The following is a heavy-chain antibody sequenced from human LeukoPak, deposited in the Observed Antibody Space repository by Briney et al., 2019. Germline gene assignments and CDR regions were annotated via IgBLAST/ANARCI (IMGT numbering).Heavy chain of an antibody. CDR1: GYTFTGYY. CDR2: INPNSGGT. CDR3: ARDEDSIVPWFDP. J-gene: IGHJ5*02. Sequence: ASVNVSCKVSGYTFTGYYMHWVRQAPGQGREGMGWINPNSGGTNYAQKLQGRVTMTRDTSISTAYMELSRLRSDDTAVYYCARDEDSIVPWFDPWGQGTLVTVSS. V-gene: IGHV1-2*02. D-gene: IGHD3-22*01.